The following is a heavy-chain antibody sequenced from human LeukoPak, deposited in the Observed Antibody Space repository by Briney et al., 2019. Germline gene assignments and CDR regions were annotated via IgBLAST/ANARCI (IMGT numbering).Heavy chain of an antibody. V-gene: IGHV3-23*01. Sequence: GGSLRLSCAASGFTFSGYAMSCVRQAPGKGLEWVSAISGSGGSTYYADSVKGRFTISRDNSKNTLYLQMNSLRAEDTDVFYCAKERNPYSSSWYSLHYMDVWGKGTTVTVSS. CDR2: ISGSGGST. CDR1: GFTFSGYA. D-gene: IGHD6-13*01. J-gene: IGHJ6*03. CDR3: AKERNPYSSSWYSLHYMDV.